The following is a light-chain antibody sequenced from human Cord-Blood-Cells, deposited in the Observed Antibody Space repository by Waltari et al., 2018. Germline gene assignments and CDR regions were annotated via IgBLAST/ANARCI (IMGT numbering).Light chain of an antibody. Sequence: QSALTQPASVSGSPGQSITISCTGTSSDVGGYNYVSWYQQHPDKAPKLMIYDVNNRPSGVSNLCSGSKSGNTASLTISGLQAEDEADYYCSPYTSSSTWVFGGGTKLTVL. CDR2: DVN. V-gene: IGLV2-14*01. CDR3: SPYTSSSTWV. CDR1: SSDVGGYNY. J-gene: IGLJ3*02.